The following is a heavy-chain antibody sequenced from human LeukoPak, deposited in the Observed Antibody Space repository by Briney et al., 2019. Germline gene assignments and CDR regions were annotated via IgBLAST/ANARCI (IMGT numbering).Heavy chain of an antibody. V-gene: IGHV3-7*03. CDR2: IKQDGSEK. CDR1: GFTFSSYW. J-gene: IGHJ4*02. D-gene: IGHD4-23*01. CDR3: ASQASGYSIYFDY. Sequence: AGGSLRLSCAASGFTFSSYWMSWVRQAPGKGLEWVANIKQDGSEKYYVDSVKGRFTISRDNAKNSLYLQMNSLRAEDTAVYYCASQASGYSIYFDYWGQGTLVTVSS.